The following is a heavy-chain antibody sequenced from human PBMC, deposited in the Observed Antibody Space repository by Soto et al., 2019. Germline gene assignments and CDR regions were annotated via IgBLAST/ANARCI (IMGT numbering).Heavy chain of an antibody. D-gene: IGHD6-13*01. CDR1: GGSISSGGYY. CDR2: IYYSGST. CDR3: ARDCGYSSSSYFDY. V-gene: IGHV4-31*03. J-gene: IGHJ4*02. Sequence: QVQLQESGPGLVKPSQTLSLTCTVSGGSISSGGYYWSWFRQHPGKGLEWIGYIYYSGSTYYNPSLKSRVTISVDTSKNQFSLKLSSVTAADTAVYYCARDCGYSSSSYFDYWGQGTLVTVSS.